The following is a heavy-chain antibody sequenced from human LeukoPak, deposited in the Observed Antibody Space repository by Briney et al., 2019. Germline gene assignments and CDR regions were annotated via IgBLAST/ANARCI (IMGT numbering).Heavy chain of an antibody. J-gene: IGHJ6*03. CDR2: LGQDGSER. D-gene: IGHD1-26*01. CDR1: GFNFSSYW. Sequence: GGSLRLSCAASGFNFSSYWMNWVRQAPGKGLEWVANLGQDGSERNYVDSVKGRFTISRDNSKNTLYLQMNSLRAEDTAVYYCAKNRGAGSHYYYHMNVWGKGTTVTVSS. CDR3: AKNRGAGSHYYYHMNV. V-gene: IGHV3-7*03.